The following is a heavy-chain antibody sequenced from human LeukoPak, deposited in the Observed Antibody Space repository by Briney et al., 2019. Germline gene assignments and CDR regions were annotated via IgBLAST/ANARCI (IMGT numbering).Heavy chain of an antibody. V-gene: IGHV3-49*03. Sequence: GESLRLSCTASGFTFGDYLMSWFRQAPGKGLEWIGFISGGTTEYAASVKGRFTISRDDSTSIAYLQMNSLTTEDTAVYYCSRGSGWLSVYWGQGTLVTVSS. CDR2: ISGGTT. CDR3: SRGSGWLSVY. J-gene: IGHJ4*02. D-gene: IGHD6-19*01. CDR1: GFTFGDYL.